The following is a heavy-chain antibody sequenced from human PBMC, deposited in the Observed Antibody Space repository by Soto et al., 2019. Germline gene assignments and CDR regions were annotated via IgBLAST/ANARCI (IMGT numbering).Heavy chain of an antibody. D-gene: IGHD2-15*01. J-gene: IGHJ4*02. CDR1: GFTFSTYA. V-gene: IGHV3-23*01. CDR2: ISGSGSST. CDR3: TKGGSSCCFDC. Sequence: EVQLLESGGGLVQPGGSLILSCAASGFTFSTYAMSWVRQAPGKGLEWVSAISGSGSSTYYADSVKGRFTISRDNSKNTLYLQMNSLRAEDTAVYYCTKGGSSCCFDCGGQGTLVTVSS.